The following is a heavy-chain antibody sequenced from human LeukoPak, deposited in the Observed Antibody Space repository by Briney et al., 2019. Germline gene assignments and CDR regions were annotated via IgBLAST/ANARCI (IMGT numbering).Heavy chain of an antibody. CDR3: ASYLGSPDYSGSYYDAFDI. V-gene: IGHV3-30-3*01. Sequence: HSGRSLRLSCAASGFTFSSYAMHWGRQAPGKGLEWVAVISYDGSNKYYADSVKGRFTISRDNSKNTLYLQMNSLRAEDTAVYYCASYLGSPDYSGSYYDAFDIWGQGTMVTVSS. J-gene: IGHJ3*02. CDR2: ISYDGSNK. D-gene: IGHD1-26*01. CDR1: GFTFSSYA.